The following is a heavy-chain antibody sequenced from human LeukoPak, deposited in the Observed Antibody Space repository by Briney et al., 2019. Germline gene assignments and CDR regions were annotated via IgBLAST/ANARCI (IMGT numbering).Heavy chain of an antibody. CDR3: TRGSSISAQGDT. J-gene: IGHJ4*02. CDR1: GYTFTSYD. CDR2: MNPNSGNT. Sequence: ASVKVSCKASGYTFTSYDINWVRQATGQGLEWMGWMNPNSGNTGYAQKFQGRVTITRNTSISTAYMELSSLRSEDTAVYYCTRGSSISAQGDTWGQGTLVSVSS. V-gene: IGHV1-8*03. D-gene: IGHD3-16*01.